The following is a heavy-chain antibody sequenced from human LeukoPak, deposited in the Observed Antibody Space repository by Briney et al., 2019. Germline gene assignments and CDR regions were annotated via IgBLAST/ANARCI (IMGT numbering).Heavy chain of an antibody. Sequence: GGSLRLSCAASGFTFSSYEMNWVRQAPGKGLEWVSAISGSGGSTYYADSVSGRFTISRDNSKNTLYLQMNSLRAEDTAVYYCAKLDGRSGVNFDYWGQGTLVTVSS. CDR2: ISGSGGST. CDR1: GFTFSSYE. J-gene: IGHJ4*02. D-gene: IGHD3-10*01. CDR3: AKLDGRSGVNFDY. V-gene: IGHV3-23*01.